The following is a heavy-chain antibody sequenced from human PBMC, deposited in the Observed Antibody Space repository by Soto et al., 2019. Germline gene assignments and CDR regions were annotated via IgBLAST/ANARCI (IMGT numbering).Heavy chain of an antibody. J-gene: IGHJ5*02. CDR3: ARGGTIRQTTFGLVIVGRFDP. CDR2: INPKSGDT. D-gene: IGHD3-3*01. Sequence: QVQLVQSGAEVKKPGASVRVSCTTSGYSLTGYYLHWVRQAPGQGLEWMGRINPKSGDTNYAQKSQGWVTMTTDTSINTAYMDLTRLTSNDTAIYYCARGGTIRQTTFGLVIVGRFDPWGQGTLVTVSS. CDR1: GYSLTGYY. V-gene: IGHV1-2*04.